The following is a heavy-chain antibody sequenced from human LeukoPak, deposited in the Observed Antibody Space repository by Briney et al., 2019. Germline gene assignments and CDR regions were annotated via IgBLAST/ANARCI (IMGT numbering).Heavy chain of an antibody. CDR2: INPSDGST. CDR3: TRPKDSGSHLFLFDY. V-gene: IGHV1-46*01. D-gene: IGHD1-26*01. CDR1: GYIFTGYY. J-gene: IGHJ4*02. Sequence: ASVKVSCKASGYIFTGYYMHWVRQAPGQGLEWMGIINPSDGSTNYAQKFQGRVTMTRDRSRSTVYLELSSLSSEDTAVYYCTRPKDSGSHLFLFDYWGQGTLVTVSS.